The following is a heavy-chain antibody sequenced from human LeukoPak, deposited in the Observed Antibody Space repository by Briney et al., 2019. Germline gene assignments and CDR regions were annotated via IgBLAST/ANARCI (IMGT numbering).Heavy chain of an antibody. Sequence: PGGSLRLSCAASGFAFSRYGIHWVRQAPGKGLEWVAFIRYDGRNKYYADSVKGRFTISRDNSKNTLYLQMNSLRAEDTAVYYCAKGPKRYNILTGYFVIETAFDIWGQGTMVTVSS. J-gene: IGHJ3*02. CDR2: IRYDGRNK. CDR1: GFAFSRYG. D-gene: IGHD3-9*01. CDR3: AKGPKRYNILTGYFVIETAFDI. V-gene: IGHV3-30*02.